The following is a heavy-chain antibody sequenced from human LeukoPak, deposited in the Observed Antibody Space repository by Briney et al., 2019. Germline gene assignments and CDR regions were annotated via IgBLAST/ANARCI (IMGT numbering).Heavy chain of an antibody. J-gene: IGHJ4*02. D-gene: IGHD5-18*01. CDR2: IYYSGTT. V-gene: IGHV4-59*01. Sequence: SETLSLTCTVSGGSINSYYWSWIRQPPGKGLEWIGYIYYSGTTNYNPSLKSRVTITIDTSKNQFSLKLSSVTAADTAVYHCARGAAGYSYGNQAYDYWGQGTLVTVSS. CDR1: GGSINSYY. CDR3: ARGAAGYSYGNQAYDY.